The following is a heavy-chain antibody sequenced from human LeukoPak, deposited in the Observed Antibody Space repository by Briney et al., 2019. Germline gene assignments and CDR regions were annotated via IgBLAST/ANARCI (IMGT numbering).Heavy chain of an antibody. D-gene: IGHD4-17*01. CDR3: ALRTVTPYYFDY. CDR2: VYHSGST. V-gene: IGHV4-59*01. CDR1: GLSISSYY. J-gene: IGHJ4*02. Sequence: SETLSLTCSVSGLSISSYYWSWIRQPPGKGLEWIGYVYHSGSTNYNPSLKSRITISIDTSKNQFSLKLSSVTAADTAVYYCALRTVTPYYFDYWGQGTLVTVSS.